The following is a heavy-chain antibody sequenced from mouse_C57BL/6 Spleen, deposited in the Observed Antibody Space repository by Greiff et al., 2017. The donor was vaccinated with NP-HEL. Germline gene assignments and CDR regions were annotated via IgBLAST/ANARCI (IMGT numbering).Heavy chain of an antibody. CDR2: IYPGSGST. V-gene: IGHV1-55*01. CDR1: GYTFTSYW. CDR3: ARFHYYDFPWFAY. D-gene: IGHD2-4*01. Sequence: VQLQQPGAELVKPGASVKMSCKASGYTFTSYWITWVKQRPGQGLEWIGDIYPGSGSTNYNEKFKSKATLTVDTSSSTAYMQLSSLTSEDSAVYYCARFHYYDFPWFAYWGQGTLVTVSA. J-gene: IGHJ3*01.